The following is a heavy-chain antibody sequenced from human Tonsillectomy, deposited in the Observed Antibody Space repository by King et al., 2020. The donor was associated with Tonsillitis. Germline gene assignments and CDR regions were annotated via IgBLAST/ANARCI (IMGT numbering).Heavy chain of an antibody. J-gene: IGHJ5*02. CDR3: ARSRNPYYDFWRGFPPLWFDP. CDR1: GGSISSDY. D-gene: IGHD3-3*01. CDR2: IYYSGST. V-gene: IGHV4-59*01. Sequence: MQLQESGPGLVKPSETLSLTCTVSGGSISSDYWSWIRQPPGKGLEWIGYIYYSGSTNYNPSLKSRVTISVDTSKNQFSLKLSSVTAADTAVYYCARSRNPYYDFWRGFPPLWFDPWGQGTLVTVSS.